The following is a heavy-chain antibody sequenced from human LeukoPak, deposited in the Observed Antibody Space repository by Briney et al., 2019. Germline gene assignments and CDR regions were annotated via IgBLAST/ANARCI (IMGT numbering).Heavy chain of an antibody. D-gene: IGHD4-17*01. CDR1: GFTLNAFS. J-gene: IGHJ4*02. Sequence: GSRRFSGTASGFTLNAFSMNGVRQAPGKGLEWVSSISTSSSYIYYADSVKGRFTISRNNPKNSLYLQMNSLRAEDTAVYYCARNRGDPSCFDYWGQGTLVTVSS. V-gene: IGHV3-21*01. CDR3: ARNRGDPSCFDY. CDR2: ISTSSSYI.